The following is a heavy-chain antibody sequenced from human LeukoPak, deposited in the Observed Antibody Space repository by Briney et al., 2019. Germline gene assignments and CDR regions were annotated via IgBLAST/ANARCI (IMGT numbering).Heavy chain of an antibody. CDR3: TTETPLVGATTGSDY. V-gene: IGHV3-15*01. D-gene: IGHD1-26*01. CDR1: GFTFSNAW. J-gene: IGHJ4*02. Sequence: GGSLRLSCAASGFTFSNAWMSWVRQAPGKGLEWVGRIKSKTDGGTTDYAAPVKGRFTISRDDSKNTLYLRMNSLKTEDTAVYYCTTETPLVGATTGSDYWGQGTLVTVSS. CDR2: IKSKTDGGTT.